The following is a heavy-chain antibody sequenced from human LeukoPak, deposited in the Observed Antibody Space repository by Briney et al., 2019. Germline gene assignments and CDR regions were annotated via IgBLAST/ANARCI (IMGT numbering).Heavy chain of an antibody. J-gene: IGHJ6*02. CDR1: GHTFTGYY. CDR3: AREVTGDPYYYYGMDV. Sequence: ASVKVSFKASGHTFTGYYMHWVRQAPGQGLEWMGWINPNSGGTNYAQKFQGRVTMTRDTSISTAYMELSRLRSDDTAVYYCAREVTGDPYYYYGMDVWGQGTTVTVSS. V-gene: IGHV1-2*02. CDR2: INPNSGGT. D-gene: IGHD7-27*01.